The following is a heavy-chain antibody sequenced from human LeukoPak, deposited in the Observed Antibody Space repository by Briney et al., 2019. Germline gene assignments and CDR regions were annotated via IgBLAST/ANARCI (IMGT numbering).Heavy chain of an antibody. Sequence: SETLSLTCAVYSGFLSGYYWSWIRQPPGRGLEWIGEINHSGSTNYNPSLKSRVTISVDTSKNQFSLKLSSVTAADTAVYYCARGQSAGEGIESWGQGTLVTVSS. J-gene: IGHJ4*02. V-gene: IGHV4-34*01. CDR3: ARGQSAGEGIES. CDR1: SGFLSGYY. CDR2: INHSGST.